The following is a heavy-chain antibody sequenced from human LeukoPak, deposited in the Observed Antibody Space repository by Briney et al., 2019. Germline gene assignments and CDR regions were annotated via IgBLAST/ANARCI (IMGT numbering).Heavy chain of an antibody. CDR1: GFTFSSYW. CDR3: AKPPRPAAAAGTSIFDY. Sequence: GGSLRLSCAASGFTFSSYWMHWVRQVPGKGLVWVSRINPGGSSTAYADSVKGRFTISRDNSKNTLYLQMNSLRAEDTAVYYCAKPPRPAAAAGTSIFDYWGQGTLVTVSS. CDR2: INPGGSST. J-gene: IGHJ4*02. D-gene: IGHD6-13*01. V-gene: IGHV3-74*01.